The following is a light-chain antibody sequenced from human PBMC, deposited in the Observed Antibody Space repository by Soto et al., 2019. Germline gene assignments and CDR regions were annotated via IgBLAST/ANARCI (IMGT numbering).Light chain of an antibody. CDR3: NSYTTSSTYV. Sequence: QSVLTQPASVSGSPGQPITISCTGTSSDVGGYNYVSWYQQHPGKAPKVMIYDVSNRPSGVSNRFSGSKSGNTASLTISGLQAEDEAHYYCNSYTTSSTYVFGTGTKLTVL. J-gene: IGLJ1*01. CDR2: DVS. CDR1: SSDVGGYNY. V-gene: IGLV2-14*01.